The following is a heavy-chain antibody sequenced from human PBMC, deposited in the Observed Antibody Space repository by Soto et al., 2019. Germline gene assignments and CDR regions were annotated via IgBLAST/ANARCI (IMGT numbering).Heavy chain of an antibody. CDR2: ISYDGSNK. J-gene: IGHJ4*02. CDR3: AKDQWELRLFPFDY. CDR1: GFTFSSYG. D-gene: IGHD1-26*01. Sequence: PGGSLRLSCAASGFTFSSYGMHWVRQAPGKGLEWVAVISYDGSNKYYADSVKGRFTISRDNSKNTLYLQMNSLRAEDTAVYYCAKDQWELRLFPFDYWGQGTLVTVSS. V-gene: IGHV3-30*18.